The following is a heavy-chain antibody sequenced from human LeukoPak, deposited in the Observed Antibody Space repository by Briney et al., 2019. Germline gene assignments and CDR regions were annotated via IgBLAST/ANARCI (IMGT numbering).Heavy chain of an antibody. J-gene: IGHJ4*02. Sequence: GGSLRLSCAASGFTFTNYWMHWFRQAPGLGLGWVSRLPPDELGIIYADSVKGRFTVSRDNAKNTVYLQMNNLRVDDTAMYYCVGTIASRGSEYWGQGALVTVSS. CDR3: VGTIASRGSEY. CDR1: GFTFTNYW. D-gene: IGHD6-6*01. CDR2: LPPDELGI. V-gene: IGHV3-74*01.